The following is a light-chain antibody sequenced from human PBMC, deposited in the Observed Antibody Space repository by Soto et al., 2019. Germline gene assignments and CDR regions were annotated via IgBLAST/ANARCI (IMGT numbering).Light chain of an antibody. CDR3: AAWDGTLATLV. J-gene: IGLJ3*02. CDR2: RNN. CDR1: SSNIGSNF. Sequence: QAVVTQPPSASGTPGQRVTMSCSGGSSNIGSNFVYWYQQVPGTAPKLLIYRNNQRPSGVPDRFSGSKSATSASLAITGLRSEDDADYLCAAWDGTLATLVFGGGTQLTVL. V-gene: IGLV1-47*01.